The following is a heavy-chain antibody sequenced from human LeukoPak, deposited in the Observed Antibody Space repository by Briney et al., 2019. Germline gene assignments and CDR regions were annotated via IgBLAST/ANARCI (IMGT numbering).Heavy chain of an antibody. V-gene: IGHV4-30-2*01. J-gene: IGHJ4*02. CDR2: TYHSGST. Sequence: SETLSLTCAVSGGSISSGGYSWSWIRQPPGKGLEWIGYTYHSGSTYYNPSLKSRVTISVDRSKNQFSLKLSSVTAADTAVYYCARVHCSSTSCYFDYWGQGTLVTVSS. CDR3: ARVHCSSTSCYFDY. CDR1: GGSISSGGYS. D-gene: IGHD2-2*01.